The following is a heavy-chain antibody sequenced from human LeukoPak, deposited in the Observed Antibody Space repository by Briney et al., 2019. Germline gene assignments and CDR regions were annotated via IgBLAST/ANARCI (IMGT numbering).Heavy chain of an antibody. Sequence: ASVKVSCKASGGTFSSYAISWVRQAPGQGLEWMGGIIPIFGTANYAQKFQGRVTITTDESTSTAYMELSSLRSEDTAVYYCARGGGLEWLSNYYYYYYMDVWGKGTTVTVSS. J-gene: IGHJ6*03. CDR2: IIPIFGTA. D-gene: IGHD3-3*01. CDR3: ARGGGLEWLSNYYYYYYMDV. V-gene: IGHV1-69*05. CDR1: GGTFSSYA.